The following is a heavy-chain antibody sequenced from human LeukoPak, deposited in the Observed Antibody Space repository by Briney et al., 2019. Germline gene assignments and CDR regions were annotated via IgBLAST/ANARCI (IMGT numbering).Heavy chain of an antibody. Sequence: PGGSLRLSCAASGFTFSSYGMHWVRQAPGKGLEWVAVISYDGSNKYYADSVKGRFTISRDNSKNTLYLQMNSLRAEDTAVYYCARDDFGVVITSFDYWGQGTLVTVSS. V-gene: IGHV3-30*03. CDR3: ARDDFGVVITSFDY. CDR1: GFTFSSYG. D-gene: IGHD3-3*01. CDR2: ISYDGSNK. J-gene: IGHJ4*02.